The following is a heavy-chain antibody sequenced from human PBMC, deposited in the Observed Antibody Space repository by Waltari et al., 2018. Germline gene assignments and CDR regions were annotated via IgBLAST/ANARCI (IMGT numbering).Heavy chain of an antibody. CDR3: ARDKWELNY. CDR1: GFTTASYC. Sequence: QVQLVESGGGVVQPGRSLRLPCSASGFTTASYCLHWVRQDPGKGLEWVAVIWYDGSNPNYADSVKGRFTISRDNSKNTLYLQLNSLRAEDTAVYYCARDKWELNYWGQGTLVTVSS. D-gene: IGHD1-26*01. J-gene: IGHJ4*02. V-gene: IGHV3-33*01. CDR2: IWYDGSNP.